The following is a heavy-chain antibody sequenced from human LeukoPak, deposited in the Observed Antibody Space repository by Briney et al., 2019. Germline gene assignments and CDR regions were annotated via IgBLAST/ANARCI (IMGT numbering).Heavy chain of an antibody. CDR1: GFTFSSYG. J-gene: IGHJ4*02. CDR3: AKVRGDRLAFDY. CDR2: IRYDGSNK. V-gene: IGHV3-30*02. D-gene: IGHD3-10*01. Sequence: QPGGSLRLSCAASGFTFSSYGMHWVRQAPGKGLEWVAFIRYDGSNKYYADSVKGRFTISRDNSKNTLYLQMNSLRAKDTAVYYCAKVRGDRLAFDYWGQGTLVTVSS.